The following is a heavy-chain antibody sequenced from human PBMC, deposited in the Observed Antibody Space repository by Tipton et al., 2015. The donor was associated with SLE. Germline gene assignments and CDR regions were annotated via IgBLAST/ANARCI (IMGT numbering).Heavy chain of an antibody. Sequence: QLVQSGAEVKKPGSSVKVSCKASGYTFTSYYMHWVRQAPGQGLEWMGIINPSGGSTSYAQKFQGRVTMTRDTSTSTVYMELSSLRSEDTAVYYCARAGLTVAGEQQGLREYLGEWGQGTVVTGS. CDR3: ARAGLTVAGEQQGLREYLGE. CDR1: GYTFTSYY. CDR2: INPSGGST. D-gene: IGHD6-13*01. J-gene: IGHJ1*01. V-gene: IGHV1-46*01.